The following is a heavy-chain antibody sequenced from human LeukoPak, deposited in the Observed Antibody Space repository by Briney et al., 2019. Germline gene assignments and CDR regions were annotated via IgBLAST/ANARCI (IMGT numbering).Heavy chain of an antibody. CDR2: IYYSGST. CDR1: GGSISSHY. CDR3: VRASTSSFFFDY. Sequence: TSETLSLTCTVSGGSISSHYWSWIRQLPGKGLEWIGYIYYSGSTNYNPSLKSRVTISVDTSRNQFSLKLTSVTAADTATYYCVRASTSSFFFDYWGQGTLVTVSS. V-gene: IGHV4-59*08. D-gene: IGHD2-2*01. J-gene: IGHJ4*02.